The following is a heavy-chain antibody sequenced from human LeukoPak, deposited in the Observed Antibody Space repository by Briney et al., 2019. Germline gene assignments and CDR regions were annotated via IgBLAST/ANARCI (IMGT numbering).Heavy chain of an antibody. CDR3: ARDNSVGETAWWFDP. Sequence: ASVKVSCKASGYTFTSYDINWVRQATGQGLEWMGWIIAYNGNTNYAQKLQGRVTMTTDTSTSTAYMELRSLRSDDTAVYYCARDNSVGETAWWFDPWGQGTLVTVSS. J-gene: IGHJ5*02. D-gene: IGHD1-26*01. CDR1: GYTFTSYD. V-gene: IGHV1-18*01. CDR2: IIAYNGNT.